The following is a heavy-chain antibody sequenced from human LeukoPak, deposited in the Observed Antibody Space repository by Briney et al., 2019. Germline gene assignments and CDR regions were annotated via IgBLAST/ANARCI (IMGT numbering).Heavy chain of an antibody. CDR2: ISYDGSNK. D-gene: IGHD3-22*01. Sequence: GGSLRLSCAASGFTFSNYAMHWVRQAPGKGLEWVAIISYDGSNKYYADSVKGRFTISRDNSRNTLYLHMNSLRAEDTAVYYCAKDRTTMTNYFDYWGQGTLVTVSS. J-gene: IGHJ4*02. V-gene: IGHV3-30*04. CDR1: GFTFSNYA. CDR3: AKDRTTMTNYFDY.